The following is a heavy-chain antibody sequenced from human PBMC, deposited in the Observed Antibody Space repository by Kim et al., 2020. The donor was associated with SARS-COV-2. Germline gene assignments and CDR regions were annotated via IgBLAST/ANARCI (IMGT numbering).Heavy chain of an antibody. J-gene: IGHJ3*02. D-gene: IGHD6-19*01. CDR1: GFTFSSYS. CDR2: ISSSSSYI. Sequence: GGSLRLSCAASGFTFSSYSMNWVRQAPGKGLEWVSSISSSSSYIYYADSVKGRFTISRDNAKNSLYLQMNSLKAEDTAVYYCARERAVAGNYDFDIWGQGTMLTVSS. CDR3: ARERAVAGNYDFDI. V-gene: IGHV3-21*01.